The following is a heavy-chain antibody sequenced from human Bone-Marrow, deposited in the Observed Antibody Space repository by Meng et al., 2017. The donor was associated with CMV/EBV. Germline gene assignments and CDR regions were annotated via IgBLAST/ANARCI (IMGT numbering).Heavy chain of an antibody. J-gene: IGHJ2*01. D-gene: IGHD1-7*01. CDR2: IKQDGSEK. Sequence: GGSLRLSCAASGFTFSSYWMSWVRQAPGKGLEWVANIKQDGSEKYYVDSVKGRFTISRDNAKNSLYLQMNSLRAEDTAVYYCARSPGNWNLITRYFDLWGRGTLVTVSS. CDR1: GFTFSSYW. V-gene: IGHV3-7*01. CDR3: ARSPGNWNLITRYFDL.